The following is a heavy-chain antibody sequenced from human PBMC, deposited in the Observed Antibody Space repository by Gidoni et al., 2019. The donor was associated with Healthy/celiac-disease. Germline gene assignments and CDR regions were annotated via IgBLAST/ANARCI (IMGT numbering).Heavy chain of an antibody. CDR1: GFTFSSYA. J-gene: IGHJ4*02. Sequence: QVQLVESGGGVVQPGWSLRLSCAAPGFTFSSYAMHWVRQAPGKGLEWVAVISYDGSNKYYADSVKGRFTISRDNSKNTLYLQMNSLRAEDTAVYYCARAGTVWFGELPDYWGQGTLVTVSS. CDR3: ARAGTVWFGELPDY. D-gene: IGHD3-10*01. V-gene: IGHV3-30*04. CDR2: ISYDGSNK.